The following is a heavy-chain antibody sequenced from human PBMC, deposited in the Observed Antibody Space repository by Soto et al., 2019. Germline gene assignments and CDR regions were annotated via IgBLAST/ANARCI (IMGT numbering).Heavy chain of an antibody. CDR3: ATRNVLNAFDI. V-gene: IGHV1-69*13. CDR1: GGTFSSYA. J-gene: IGHJ3*02. D-gene: IGHD1-1*01. Sequence: GASVKVSCKASGGTFSSYAISWVRQAPGQGLEWMGGIIPIFGTANYAQKFQGRVTITADESTSTAYMELSSLRSEDTAVYYCATRNVLNAFDIWGQGTMVTVSS. CDR2: IIPIFGTA.